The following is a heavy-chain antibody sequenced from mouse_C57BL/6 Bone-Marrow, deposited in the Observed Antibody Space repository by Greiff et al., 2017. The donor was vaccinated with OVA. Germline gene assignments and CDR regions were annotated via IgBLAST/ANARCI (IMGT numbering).Heavy chain of an antibody. CDR2: IDPSDCYP. CDR1: GYTFTSYW. V-gene: IGHV1-50*01. Sequence: QVQLQQPGAELVKPGASVKLSCKASGYTFTSYWMQWVKQRPGQGLEWIGEIDPSDCYPNYNQKFKGKATLTVDTSSSAAYMQLSSLTSEDSAVYYCAREDDGYYVDYFDYWGQGTTRTVSS. J-gene: IGHJ2*01. CDR3: AREDDGYYVDYFDY. D-gene: IGHD2-3*01.